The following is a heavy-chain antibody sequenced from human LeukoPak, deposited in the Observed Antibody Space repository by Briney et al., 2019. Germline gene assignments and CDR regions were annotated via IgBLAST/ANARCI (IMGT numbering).Heavy chain of an antibody. V-gene: IGHV3-20*04. CDR2: ITWNGGYT. Sequence: GGSLRLSCAASGFTFSSHWMHWVRQTPGKGLEWVSGITWNGGYTGYADFVKGRFTISRDNAKNSLYLQMNSLRAEDTALYYCAGTYYYDSSGFYPEFFQHWGQGTLVIISS. CDR1: GFTFSSHW. D-gene: IGHD3-22*01. CDR3: AGTYYYDSSGFYPEFFQH. J-gene: IGHJ1*01.